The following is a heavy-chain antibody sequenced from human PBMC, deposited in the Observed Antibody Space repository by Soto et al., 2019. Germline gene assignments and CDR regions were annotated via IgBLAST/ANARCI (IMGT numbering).Heavy chain of an antibody. D-gene: IGHD4-17*01. J-gene: IGHJ4*02. CDR1: GFTFSSYS. Sequence: EVQLVESGGGLVKPGGSLRLSCAASGFTFSSYSMNWVRQAPGKGLEWVSSISSSSSYIYYADSVKGRFTISRDNAKNSLYLQMNSLRAEDTAVYYCVRERADYGDYYFDYWGQGTLVTVSS. CDR3: VRERADYGDYYFDY. CDR2: ISSSSSYI. V-gene: IGHV3-21*01.